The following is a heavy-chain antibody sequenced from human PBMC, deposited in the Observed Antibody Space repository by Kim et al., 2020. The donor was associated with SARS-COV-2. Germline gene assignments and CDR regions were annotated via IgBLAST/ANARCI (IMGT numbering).Heavy chain of an antibody. CDR3: ARDGTYYDILTGYYIGGENYYYYYYGMDV. V-gene: IGHV3-30*04. CDR2: ISYDGSNK. CDR1: GFTFSSYA. J-gene: IGHJ6*02. Sequence: GGSLRLSCVASGFTFSSYAMHWVRQAPGKGLEWVAVISYDGSNKYYADSVKGRFTISRDNSKNTLYLQMNSLRAEDTAVYYCARDGTYYDILTGYYIGGENYYYYYYGMDVWGQGTTVTVSS. D-gene: IGHD3-9*01.